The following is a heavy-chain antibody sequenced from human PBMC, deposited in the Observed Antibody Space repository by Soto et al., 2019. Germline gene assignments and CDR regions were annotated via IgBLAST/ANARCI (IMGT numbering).Heavy chain of an antibody. CDR1: GVSVTRYT. Sequence: SETLSLTCIVPGVSVTRYTWRWVRQPANKGLEWIGRIFSSLTATDNPSIKSRVSISMHTAENGMSLKLDSVTTADAGVYCCAREGMTTGDTWVPGTLVT. V-gene: IGHV4-4*07. J-gene: IGHJ4*02. D-gene: IGHD2-21*02. CDR2: IFSSLTA. CDR3: AREGMTTGDT.